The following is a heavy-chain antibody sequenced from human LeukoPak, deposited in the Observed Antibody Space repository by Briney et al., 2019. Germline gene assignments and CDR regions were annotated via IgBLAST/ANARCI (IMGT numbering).Heavy chain of an antibody. J-gene: IGHJ6*02. Sequence: ASVKVSCKASGYTFTAYYMQWVRQAPGQGLEWMGWINPKSGDTKYAQKFQGRVTMTGDTSISTVYMELSRLRSDDTAVYFCATTLYGSGSYYGYYYGLDVWGQGTTVTVSS. CDR1: GYTFTAYY. CDR3: ATTLYGSGSYYGYYYGLDV. D-gene: IGHD3-10*01. CDR2: INPKSGDT. V-gene: IGHV1-2*02.